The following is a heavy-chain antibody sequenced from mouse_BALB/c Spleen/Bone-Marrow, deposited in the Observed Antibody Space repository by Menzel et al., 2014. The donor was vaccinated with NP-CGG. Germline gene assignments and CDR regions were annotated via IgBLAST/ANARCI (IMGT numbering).Heavy chain of an antibody. CDR1: GYAFTNYL. CDR3: ARSGYYGSNHAMDY. Sequence: QVQLQQSGAELVRPGTSVKVSCKASGYAFTNYLIEWVKQRPGQGLEWIGVINPGSGGTNYNEKFKGKATLTADKSSSTAYMQLSSLTSDDSAVYFCARSGYYGSNHAMDYWGQGTSVTVSS. D-gene: IGHD1-1*01. V-gene: IGHV1-54*01. CDR2: INPGSGGT. J-gene: IGHJ4*01.